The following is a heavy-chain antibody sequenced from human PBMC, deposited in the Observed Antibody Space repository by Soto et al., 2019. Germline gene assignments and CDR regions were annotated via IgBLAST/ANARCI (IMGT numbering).Heavy chain of an antibody. CDR3: ARDPIAAADSYSPFDY. D-gene: IGHD6-13*01. J-gene: IGHJ4*02. CDR1: GYTFTSYG. CDR2: ISAYNGNT. Sequence: QVQLVQSGAEVKKPGASVKVSCKASGYTFTSYGISWVRQAPGQGLEWMGWISAYNGNTNYAQKLQGRVTMSTDTSTSTAYMELRSLRSDDTVVYYCARDPIAAADSYSPFDYWGQGTLVTVSS. V-gene: IGHV1-18*01.